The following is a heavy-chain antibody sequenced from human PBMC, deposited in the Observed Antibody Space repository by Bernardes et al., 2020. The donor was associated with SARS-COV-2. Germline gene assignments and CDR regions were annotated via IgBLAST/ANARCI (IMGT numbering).Heavy chain of an antibody. CDR2: IKQDGSEK. J-gene: IGHJ6*02. CDR1: GFTFSSYW. Sequence: GGSLRLSCAASGFTFSSYWMSWVRQAPGKGLEWVANIKQDGSEKYYVDSVKGRFTISRDNAKNSLYLQMNSLRAEDTAVYYCARDSIAAAGNYSYYGMDVWGQGTTVTVSS. V-gene: IGHV3-7*01. D-gene: IGHD6-13*01. CDR3: ARDSIAAAGNYSYYGMDV.